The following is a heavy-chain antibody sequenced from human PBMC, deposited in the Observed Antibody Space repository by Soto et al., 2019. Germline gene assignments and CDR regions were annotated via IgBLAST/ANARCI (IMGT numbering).Heavy chain of an antibody. V-gene: IGHV4-30-4*01. CDR3: AREGTGDSSGYYYEGVMNYGMDV. CDR1: GGSISSGDYY. J-gene: IGHJ6*02. Sequence: SETLSLTCTVSGGSISSGDYYWSWIRQPPGKGLEWIGYIYYSGSTYYNPSLKSRVTISVDTSKNQFSLKLSSVTAADTAVYYCAREGTGDSSGYYYEGVMNYGMDVWGQGTTVTVSS. D-gene: IGHD3-22*01. CDR2: IYYSGST.